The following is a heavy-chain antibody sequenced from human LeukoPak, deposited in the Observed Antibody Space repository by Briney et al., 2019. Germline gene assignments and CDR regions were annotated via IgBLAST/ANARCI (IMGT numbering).Heavy chain of an antibody. CDR1: GYLINNGYY. V-gene: IGHV4-38-2*02. J-gene: IGHJ4*02. Sequence: TSETLSLTCIVSGYLINNGYYWGWIRQPPGKGLEWIGSIYYSGNTFYNPSLKSRVTISVDTSKNQFSLKLSSVTAADTAVYYCARSRGYSYGTTFLDYWGQGTLVTVSS. CDR2: IYYSGNT. D-gene: IGHD5-18*01. CDR3: ARSRGYSYGTTFLDY.